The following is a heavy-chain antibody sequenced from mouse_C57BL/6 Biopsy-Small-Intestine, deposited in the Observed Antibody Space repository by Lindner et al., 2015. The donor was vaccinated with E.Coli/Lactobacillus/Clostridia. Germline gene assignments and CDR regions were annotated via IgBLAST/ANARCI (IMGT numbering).Heavy chain of an antibody. CDR3: ARSYEYYFDY. Sequence: VQLQESGAELVRPGTSVKVSCKASGYAFSNYLIEWVKQRPGQGLEWIGVINPGSGGTNYNERFKDKATLTADKSSSTAYMQLSSLTSEDSAVYFCARSYEYYFDYWGQGTTLTVSS. D-gene: IGHD2-3*01. CDR1: GYAFSNYL. J-gene: IGHJ2*01. CDR2: INPGSGGT. V-gene: IGHV1-54*01.